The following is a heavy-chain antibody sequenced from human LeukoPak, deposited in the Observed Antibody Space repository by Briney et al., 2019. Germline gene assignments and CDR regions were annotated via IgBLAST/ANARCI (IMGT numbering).Heavy chain of an antibody. J-gene: IGHJ5*02. CDR1: GFTFSSYG. V-gene: IGHV3-30*18. D-gene: IGHD5-18*01. CDR3: AKAGTAMAGGWFDP. CDR2: ISYDGSNK. Sequence: GRSLRLSCAAPGFTFSSYGMHWVRQAPGKGLEWVAVISYDGSNKYYADSVKGRFTISRDNSKNTLYLQMNSLRAEDTAVYYCAKAGTAMAGGWFDPWGQGTLVTVSS.